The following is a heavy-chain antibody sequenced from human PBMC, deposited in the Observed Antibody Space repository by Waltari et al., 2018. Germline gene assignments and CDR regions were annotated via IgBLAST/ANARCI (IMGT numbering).Heavy chain of an antibody. CDR2: IYYSGST. J-gene: IGHJ4*02. Sequence: QVQLQESGPGLVKPSQTLSLTCTVSGGSISSGGYYWRWIRQHPGKGLEWIGYIYYSGSTYYNPSLKSRVTISVDTSKNQFSLKLSSVTAADTAVYYCARLSSGYYSPFDYWGQGTLVTVSS. V-gene: IGHV4-31*03. D-gene: IGHD3-22*01. CDR3: ARLSSGYYSPFDY. CDR1: GGSISSGGYY.